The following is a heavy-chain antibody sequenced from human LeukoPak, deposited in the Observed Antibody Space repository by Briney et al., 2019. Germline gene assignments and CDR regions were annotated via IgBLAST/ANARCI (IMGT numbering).Heavy chain of an antibody. CDR1: GGTFSSYA. J-gene: IGHJ4*02. D-gene: IGHD3-22*01. Sequence: SVKLSCKASGGTFSSYAISWVRQAPGQGLEWMGRIIPILGTANYAQKFQGRVTITADKSTSTAYMELSSLRSEDTAVYYCARVSSYDSSGYSDYWGQGTLVTVSS. CDR3: ARVSSYDSSGYSDY. V-gene: IGHV1-69*04. CDR2: IIPILGTA.